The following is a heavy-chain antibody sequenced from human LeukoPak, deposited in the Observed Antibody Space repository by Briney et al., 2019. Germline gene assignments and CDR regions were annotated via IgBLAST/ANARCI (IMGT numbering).Heavy chain of an antibody. V-gene: IGHV3-23*01. Sequence: GGSLRLSCAASGFTVSSNDMSWVRQAPGKGLEWVSAISGSGGSTYYADSVKGRFTISRDNSKNTLYLQMNSLRAEDTAVYYCAKDRGIISDYWGQGTLVTVSS. CDR2: ISGSGGST. CDR3: AKDRGIISDY. D-gene: IGHD3-10*01. J-gene: IGHJ4*02. CDR1: GFTVSSND.